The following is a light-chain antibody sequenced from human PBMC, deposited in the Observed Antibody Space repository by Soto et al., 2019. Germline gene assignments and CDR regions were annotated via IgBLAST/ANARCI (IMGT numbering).Light chain of an antibody. CDR2: AAS. CDR3: QQTYTTPEIT. V-gene: IGKV1-6*01. Sequence: AILMTQSPSSLSASVGDRVTITCRASQGIRNELGWYQQKPGKAPKVLIYAASTLQSGVPTRFSGSGSGTDFTLTISSLQPEDFAIYYCQQTYTTPEITFGQGTRLEIK. CDR1: QGIRNE. J-gene: IGKJ5*01.